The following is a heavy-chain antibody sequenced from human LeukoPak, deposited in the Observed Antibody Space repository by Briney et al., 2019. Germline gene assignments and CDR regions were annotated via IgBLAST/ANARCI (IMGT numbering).Heavy chain of an antibody. CDR1: GGSISSYY. CDR3: ARSFPYYDFWSGDNWFDP. Sequence: PSETLSLTCTVSGGSISSYYWNWIRQPPGKGLEWIGYIYYSGSTNYNPSLKSRVTISVDTSKNQFSLKLSTVTAADTAVYYCARSFPYYDFWSGDNWFDPWGQGTLVTVSS. D-gene: IGHD3-3*01. CDR2: IYYSGST. J-gene: IGHJ5*02. V-gene: IGHV4-59*01.